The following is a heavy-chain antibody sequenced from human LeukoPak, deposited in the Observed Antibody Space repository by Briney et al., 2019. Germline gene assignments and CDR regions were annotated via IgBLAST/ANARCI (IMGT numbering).Heavy chain of an antibody. V-gene: IGHV3-23*01. J-gene: IGHJ4*02. Sequence: GGSLRLSCAASGFTFSSYAMSWVRQAPGKGLEWVSAISGSGGSTYYADSVKGRFTISRDNSKNTLYLQMNSLRAEDTAVYYCAKIASTNRYYDFWSGFPNYFDYWGQGTLVTVSS. CDR3: AKIASTNRYYDFWSGFPNYFDY. CDR2: ISGSGGST. D-gene: IGHD3-3*01. CDR1: GFTFSSYA.